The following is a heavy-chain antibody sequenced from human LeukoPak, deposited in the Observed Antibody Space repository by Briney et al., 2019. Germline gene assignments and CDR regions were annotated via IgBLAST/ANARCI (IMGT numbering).Heavy chain of an antibody. D-gene: IGHD4-23*01. J-gene: IGHJ4*02. CDR1: GGSISSSSYY. Sequence: PSETVSLTCTVSGGSISSSSYYWGWIRQPPGKGLEWIGSIYYSGSPYYNPSLQSRVTISLDTSKNQFSLKLNSVTAADTAVYYCARIMTTVAFLFDYWGQGTLVTVSS. V-gene: IGHV4-39*07. CDR2: IYYSGSP. CDR3: ARIMTTVAFLFDY.